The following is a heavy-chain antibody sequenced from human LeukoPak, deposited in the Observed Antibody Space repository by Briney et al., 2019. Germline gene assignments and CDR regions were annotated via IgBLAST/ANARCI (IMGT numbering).Heavy chain of an antibody. CDR2: IRSKAYGGTT. CDR1: GFTFGDYA. D-gene: IGHD4/OR15-4a*01. Sequence: GGSLRLSCTASGFTFGDYAMSWFRQAPGKGLEWVGFIRSKAYGGTTEYAASVKGRFTISRDDSKSIAYLQMNSLKTEDTAVYYCTRDLTMVFNTYYFDYWGQGTLVTVSS. V-gene: IGHV3-49*03. CDR3: TRDLTMVFNTYYFDY. J-gene: IGHJ4*02.